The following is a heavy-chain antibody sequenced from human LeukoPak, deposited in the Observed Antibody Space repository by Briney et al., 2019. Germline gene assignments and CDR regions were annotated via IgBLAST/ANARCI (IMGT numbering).Heavy chain of an antibody. Sequence: PGGSLRLSCAASGFTFSSYSMNWVRQAPGKGLEWVSSISSSSSYIYYADSVKGRFTISRDNAKNSLYLQMNSLRAEDTAVYYCARGGRTTVVTRGFDPWGQGTLVTVSS. D-gene: IGHD4-23*01. J-gene: IGHJ5*02. CDR1: GFTFSSYS. V-gene: IGHV3-21*01. CDR3: ARGGRTTVVTRGFDP. CDR2: ISSSSSYI.